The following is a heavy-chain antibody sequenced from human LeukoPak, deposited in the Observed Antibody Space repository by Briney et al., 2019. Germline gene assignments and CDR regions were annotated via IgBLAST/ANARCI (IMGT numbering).Heavy chain of an antibody. CDR2: IRKKGYGETT. CDR3: SRGLHDYGDSNYYFDQ. CDR1: GFTFSSYA. D-gene: IGHD4-17*01. J-gene: IGHJ4*02. Sequence: QPGGSLRLSCAASGFTFSSYAMSWVRQAPGRGLEFVSFIRKKGYGETTDYAASVRGRFTISRDDAKSTAYLQMNSLEIEDTALYYCSRGLHDYGDSNYYFDQWGRGTQVTVSS. V-gene: IGHV3-49*04.